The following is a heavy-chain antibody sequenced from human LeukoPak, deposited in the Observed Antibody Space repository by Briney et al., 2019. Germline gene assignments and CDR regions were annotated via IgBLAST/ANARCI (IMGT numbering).Heavy chain of an antibody. CDR1: GGSITNYY. CDR3: ARLAWGRLDY. Sequence: SETLSLTCTVSGGSITNYYWSWIRQPPGKGLEWIGFISYSGSTNYNPSLKSRVTISIDTSKNQFSLKLSSVTAADTAVYYCARLAWGRLDYWGQGTLVTVSS. D-gene: IGHD7-27*01. J-gene: IGHJ4*02. CDR2: ISYSGST. V-gene: IGHV4-59*08.